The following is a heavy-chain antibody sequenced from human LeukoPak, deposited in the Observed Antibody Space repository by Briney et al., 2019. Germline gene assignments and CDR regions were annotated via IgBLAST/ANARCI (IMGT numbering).Heavy chain of an antibody. CDR1: GFTFSSYW. J-gene: IGHJ4*02. Sequence: GGSLRLSCAASGFTFSSYWMNWVRHGPGKGLEWVSRINSDGTSTTYEDSVKGRFTISRDNAKNTVYLQINSLRAEDTAVYYCATIAAAGIDYWGQGTLVTVSS. V-gene: IGHV3-74*01. CDR3: ATIAAAGIDY. CDR2: INSDGTST. D-gene: IGHD6-13*01.